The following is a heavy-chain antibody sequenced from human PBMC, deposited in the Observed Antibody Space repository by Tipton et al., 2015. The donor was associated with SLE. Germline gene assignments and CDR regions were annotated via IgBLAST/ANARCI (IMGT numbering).Heavy chain of an antibody. J-gene: IGHJ2*01. CDR3: AKTLAGATPGRYQSYWYFDL. Sequence: LRLSCTVSGGAISSGGYSWRWVRQPAGKGLEWVGRIYTTGKTAYNPPLKSRVPISKALSNNQFSVNLSSVAASDTAVYYCAKTLAGATPGRYQSYWYFDLWGRGLRVIVSS. D-gene: IGHD1-1*01. CDR1: GGAISSGGYS. CDR2: IYTTGKT. V-gene: IGHV4-61*02.